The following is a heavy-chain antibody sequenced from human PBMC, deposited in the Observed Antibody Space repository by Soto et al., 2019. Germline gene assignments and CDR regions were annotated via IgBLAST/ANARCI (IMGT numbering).Heavy chain of an antibody. J-gene: IGHJ6*03. Sequence: QVQLQESGPGLVKPSETLSLTCTVSGGSISSYYWSWIRQPPGKGLEWIGYIYYSGSTNYNPCLMSRVTISVDTSKNQFALKLSSVTAADTAVYYCARLSVYSGYDFDYYYYMDVWGKGTTVTVSS. CDR1: GGSISSYY. D-gene: IGHD5-12*01. V-gene: IGHV4-59*08. CDR3: ARLSVYSGYDFDYYYYMDV. CDR2: IYYSGST.